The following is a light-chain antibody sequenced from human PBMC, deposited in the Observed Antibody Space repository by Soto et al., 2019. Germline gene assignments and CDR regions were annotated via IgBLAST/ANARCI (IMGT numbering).Light chain of an antibody. J-gene: IGKJ1*01. Sequence: EMVLNQSPGTLSLSPGERATRSCRASQSVSSSYLAWYQQKPGQAPRLLIYGASSRATGIPDRFSGSGSGTDFTLTISRLEPEDFAVYYCQQHGNSPWTFGQGTKVDIK. CDR2: GAS. CDR1: QSVSSSY. CDR3: QQHGNSPWT. V-gene: IGKV3-20*01.